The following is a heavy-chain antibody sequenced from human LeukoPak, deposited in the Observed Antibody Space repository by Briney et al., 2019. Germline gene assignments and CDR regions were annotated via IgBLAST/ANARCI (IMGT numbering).Heavy chain of an antibody. J-gene: IGHJ3*02. CDR1: GYTFTSYY. D-gene: IGHD3-10*01. Sequence: GASVKVSCKASGYTFTSYYMHWVRQAPGQGLEWMGIINPSGGSTSYAQKFQGRVTMTRDTSTSTVYMELSSLRSEHTAVYYCAREPPGYAFDIWGQGTMVTVSS. V-gene: IGHV1-46*03. CDR3: AREPPGYAFDI. CDR2: INPSGGST.